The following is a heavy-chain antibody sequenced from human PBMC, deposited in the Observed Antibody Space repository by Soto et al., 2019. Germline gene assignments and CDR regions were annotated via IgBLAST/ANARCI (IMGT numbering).Heavy chain of an antibody. J-gene: IGHJ4*02. CDR3: ARGYDILTGPLDY. Sequence: SETLSLTCTVSGGSITSSSFYWGWIRQPPGKGLEWIGIIYYSGSTYYNPSLKSRATIPVDTSKSQFSLNLNSVTAADTAVYYCARGYDILTGPLDYWGPGTLVTVSS. CDR1: GGSITSSSFY. D-gene: IGHD3-9*01. V-gene: IGHV4-39*01. CDR2: IYYSGST.